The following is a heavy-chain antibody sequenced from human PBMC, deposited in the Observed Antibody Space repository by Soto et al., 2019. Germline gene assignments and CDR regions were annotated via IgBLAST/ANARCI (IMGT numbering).Heavy chain of an antibody. J-gene: IGHJ3*02. CDR3: ARRRDSSGYRDAFDI. CDR1: GSSFTSYW. V-gene: IGHV5-51*01. Sequence: GGSLKISCKGSGSSFTSYWIGWVRQMPGKGLEWMGIIYPGDSDTRYSPSFQGQVTISADKSISTAYLQWSSLKAADTAMYYCARRRDSSGYRDAFDIWGQGKMVTVSS. CDR2: IYPGDSDT. D-gene: IGHD3-22*01.